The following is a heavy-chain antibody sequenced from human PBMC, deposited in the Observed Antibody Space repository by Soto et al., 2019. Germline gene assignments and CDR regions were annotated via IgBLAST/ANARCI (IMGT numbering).Heavy chain of an antibody. CDR1: GGSFGNSA. Sequence: GASVKVSCKASGGSFGNSAINWVRQTPGQGLEWLGGFIPVYRTLNYAQKFQGRVTITADESTGTAYMTLSSLASDDTAVYYCATGVIWIGYFTVDSWGQGTRVTVS. J-gene: IGHJ4*02. CDR2: FIPVYRTL. CDR3: ATGVIWIGYFTVDS. D-gene: IGHD3-3*01. V-gene: IGHV1-69*13.